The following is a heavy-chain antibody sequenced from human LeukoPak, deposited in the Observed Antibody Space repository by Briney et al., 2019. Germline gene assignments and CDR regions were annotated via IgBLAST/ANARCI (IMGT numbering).Heavy chain of an antibody. CDR3: ARSLAGYYLRPLDQ. CDR2: INPKSGAT. CDR1: RYTFTGYY. D-gene: IGHD3-9*01. J-gene: IGHJ4*02. V-gene: IGHV1-2*02. Sequence: ASVKVSCKASRYTFTGYYIHWVRQAPGQGLEWMGRINPKSGATNYAQNFQGTVTMTRDTSISTAYMELSSLRRDDTAVYYCARSLAGYYLRPLDQWGQGTLVTVSS.